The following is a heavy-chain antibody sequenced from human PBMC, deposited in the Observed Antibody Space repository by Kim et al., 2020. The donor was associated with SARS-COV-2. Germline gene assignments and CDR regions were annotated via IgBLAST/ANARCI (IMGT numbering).Heavy chain of an antibody. Sequence: LKSRVTISVDTSKNQFSLKLSSVTAADTAVYDCARLRGRGIVVVPAAIDYWGQGTLVTVSS. J-gene: IGHJ4*02. CDR3: ARLRGRGIVVVPAAIDY. D-gene: IGHD2-2*02. V-gene: IGHV4-39*01.